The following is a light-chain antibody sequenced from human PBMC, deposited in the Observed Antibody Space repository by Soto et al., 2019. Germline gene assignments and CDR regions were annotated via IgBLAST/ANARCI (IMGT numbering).Light chain of an antibody. Sequence: EIVMTQSPATLSVSPGERATLSCRASQRVSSNLAGYKQKPGQAPRLLSYGASTRATGIPDRFSGSGSGTDCTLTISRLEPEDFAVYYCQQYGSSPRTFGQGTKVDIK. V-gene: IGKV3-20*01. CDR3: QQYGSSPRT. CDR2: GAS. CDR1: QRVSSN. J-gene: IGKJ1*01.